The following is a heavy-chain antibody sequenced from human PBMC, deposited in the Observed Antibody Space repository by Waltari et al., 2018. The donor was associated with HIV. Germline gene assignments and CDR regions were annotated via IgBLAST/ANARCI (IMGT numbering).Heavy chain of an antibody. D-gene: IGHD6-19*01. CDR1: GFTFSRYG. Sequence: QVQLVESGGGVVQPGRSLRPPRAAHGFTFSRYGLHWGRQAPGKGLEWVAVISYDGSNKYYADSVKGRFTISRDNSKNTLYLQMNSLRAEDTAVYYCAKDPGSYWYFDLWGRGTLVTVSS. V-gene: IGHV3-30*18. CDR2: ISYDGSNK. CDR3: AKDPGSYWYFDL. J-gene: IGHJ2*01.